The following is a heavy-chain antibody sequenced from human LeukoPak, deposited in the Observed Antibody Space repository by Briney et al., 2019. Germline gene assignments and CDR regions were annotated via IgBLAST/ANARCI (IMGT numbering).Heavy chain of an antibody. V-gene: IGHV4-39*01. Sequence: SETLSLTCTVSGGSISSSSYYWGWIRQPPGKGLEWIGSIYYSGSTYYNPSLKSRVTISVDTSKNQFSLKLSSVTAADTAVYYCARVPRITIFGVVTAGPYDAFDIWGQGTMVTVSS. CDR2: IYYSGST. CDR3: ARVPRITIFGVVTAGPYDAFDI. J-gene: IGHJ3*02. CDR1: GGSISSSSYY. D-gene: IGHD3-3*01.